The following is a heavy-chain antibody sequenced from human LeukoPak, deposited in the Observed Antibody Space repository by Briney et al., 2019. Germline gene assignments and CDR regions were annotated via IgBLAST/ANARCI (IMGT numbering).Heavy chain of an antibody. V-gene: IGHV3-43*01. J-gene: IGHJ4*02. Sequence: PGGSLRLSCAASGFTFDDYTMHWVRQAPGKGLEWVSLISWDGGSTYYADSVKGRFTISRDNSKNSLYLQMNSLRTEDTALYYCAKDFIKYSSGPPSFDYWGQGTLVTVSS. CDR1: GFTFDDYT. CDR2: ISWDGGST. CDR3: AKDFIKYSSGPPSFDY. D-gene: IGHD6-19*01.